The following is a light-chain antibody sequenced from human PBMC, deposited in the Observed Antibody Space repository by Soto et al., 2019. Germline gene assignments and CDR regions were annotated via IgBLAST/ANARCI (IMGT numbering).Light chain of an antibody. CDR3: QLYGSPPLYT. CDR2: GAS. J-gene: IGKJ2*01. Sequence: EVVLTQSPGTLSLSPGERAALSCRASQSVRSTYLAWYQQKPGQAPRLLIYGASSRSTGIPDRFSGSGSGTDFTLTISRLEAEDVAVYYCQLYGSPPLYTFGQGTKLEI. CDR1: QSVRSTY. V-gene: IGKV3-20*01.